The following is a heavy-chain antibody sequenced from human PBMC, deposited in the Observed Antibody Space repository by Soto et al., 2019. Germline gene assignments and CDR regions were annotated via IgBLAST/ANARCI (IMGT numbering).Heavy chain of an antibody. V-gene: IGHV3-73*01. J-gene: IGHJ6*02. CDR3: FREHYFSYHGMDV. CDR1: GFTFSGSA. CDR2: IRSKDNSYAT. D-gene: IGHD1-26*01. Sequence: PGGSLRLSGAASGFTFSGSAMHWVRQASGKGLEWVGRIRSKDNSYATAYAVSVKGRFFISRDDSNTTAYLQMNSLKIDDTAVYYCFREHYFSYHGMDVWGRGTTVTVSS.